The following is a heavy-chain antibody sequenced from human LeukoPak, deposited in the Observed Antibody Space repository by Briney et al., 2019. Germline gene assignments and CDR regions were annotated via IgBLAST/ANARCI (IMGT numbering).Heavy chain of an antibody. CDR3: ARLMHGSGWRIRAFDI. J-gene: IGHJ3*02. Sequence: PPETLSLTCIVSGGSISNSSYSWAWIRQPPGKGLEWVGTIYYGGGSYHNPSLKSRVTISVDTSKNQFSLRLRSVTAADTAVYYCARLMHGSGWRIRAFDIWGQGTMVTVSS. CDR2: IYYGGGS. CDR1: GGSISNSSYS. V-gene: IGHV4-39*01. D-gene: IGHD6-19*01.